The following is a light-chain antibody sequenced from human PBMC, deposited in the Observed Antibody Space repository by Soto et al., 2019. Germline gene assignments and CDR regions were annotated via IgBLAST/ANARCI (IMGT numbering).Light chain of an antibody. J-gene: IGKJ2*01. V-gene: IGKV3-20*01. Sequence: EIVWTQSPGSLSLSPGERATLSCRASQSVSSGSLAWYQQKPGQAPRLLIYGASSRATGVPDRFSGSGSGTDFTLTISRLEPEDFAVYYCQLYSGSPMYTFGQGTRLDIK. CDR1: QSVSSGS. CDR3: QLYSGSPMYT. CDR2: GAS.